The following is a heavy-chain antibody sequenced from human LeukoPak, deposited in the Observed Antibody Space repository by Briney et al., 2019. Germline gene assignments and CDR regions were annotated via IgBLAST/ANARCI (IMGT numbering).Heavy chain of an antibody. V-gene: IGHV3-66*02. Sequence: PVGSLRLSCAASGFTVSSNYMSWVRQAPGKGLEWVSVIYSGGSTYYADSVKCRFTISRDNSKNTLYLQMNSLRAEDTAVYYCARDQSFQQLAQDYWGQGTLVTVS. J-gene: IGHJ4*02. D-gene: IGHD6-6*01. CDR3: ARDQSFQQLAQDY. CDR1: GFTVSSNY. CDR2: IYSGGST.